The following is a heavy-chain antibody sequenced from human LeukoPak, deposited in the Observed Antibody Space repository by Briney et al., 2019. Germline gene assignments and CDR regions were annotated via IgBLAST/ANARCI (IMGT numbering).Heavy chain of an antibody. V-gene: IGHV3-9*01. CDR1: GFTFDDYA. Sequence: PGRSLRLSCAASGFTFDDYAMHWVRQAPGKGLEWVSGISWNSGSIGYADSVKGRFTISRDNAKNSLYLQMNSLRAEDTALYYCAKAHSSSLAVIDYWGQGTLVTVSS. J-gene: IGHJ4*02. CDR2: ISWNSGSI. CDR3: AKAHSSSLAVIDY. D-gene: IGHD6-13*01.